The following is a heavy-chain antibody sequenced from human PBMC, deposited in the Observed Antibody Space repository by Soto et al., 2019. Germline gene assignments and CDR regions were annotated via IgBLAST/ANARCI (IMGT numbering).Heavy chain of an antibody. J-gene: IGHJ4*02. Sequence: EVQLEESGGGVVRPGGSLRLSCAASGFSFDDYAMSWVRQAPGKGLEWVSGLNWNGDSTGYADSVKGRFTISRDNAKNSLYLQMNILRAEDTALYYCARSPDSGSYLSFDYWGQGTLVTVSS. CDR2: LNWNGDST. CDR3: ARSPDSGSYLSFDY. V-gene: IGHV3-20*04. CDR1: GFSFDDYA. D-gene: IGHD1-26*01.